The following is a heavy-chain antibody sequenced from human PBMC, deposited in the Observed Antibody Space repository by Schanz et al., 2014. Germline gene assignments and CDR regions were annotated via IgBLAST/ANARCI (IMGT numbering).Heavy chain of an antibody. CDR3: ARLATSKSRLGDAVDI. Sequence: QVQLVESGGGVVQPGRSLRLSCAASGFTFSNFGLHWVRQAPGKGLNWVAVISSDGTNKYYADSVQGRFTLSKDFSKDPLYLQLTSLSPEDTAVYYCARLATSKSRLGDAVDIWGQGTMVTVSS. D-gene: IGHD6-6*01. V-gene: IGHV3-30*03. CDR1: GFTFSNFG. CDR2: ISSDGTNK. J-gene: IGHJ3*02.